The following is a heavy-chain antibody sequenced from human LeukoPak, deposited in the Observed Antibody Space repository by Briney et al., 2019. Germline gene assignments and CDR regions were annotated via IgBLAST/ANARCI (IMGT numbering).Heavy chain of an antibody. CDR1: GFTFSSYS. Sequence: PGGSLRLSCAASGFTFSSYSMNWVRQAPGKGLEWVSSISSSSSYIYYADSVKGQFTISRDNAKNSLYLQMNSLRAEDTALYYCAKDVFTMVRGVLEYWGQGTLVTVPS. CDR2: ISSSSSYI. J-gene: IGHJ4*02. CDR3: AKDVFTMVRGVLEY. D-gene: IGHD3-10*01. V-gene: IGHV3-21*04.